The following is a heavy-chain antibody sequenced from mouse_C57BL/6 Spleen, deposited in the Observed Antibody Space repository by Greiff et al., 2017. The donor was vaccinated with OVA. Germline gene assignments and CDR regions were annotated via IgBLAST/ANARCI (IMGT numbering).Heavy chain of an antibody. CDR1: GYTFTDYN. CDR2: INPNNGGT. Sequence: VQLQQSGPELVKPGASVKIPCKASGYTFTDYNMDWVKQSHGKSLEWIGDINPNNGGTIYNQKFKGKATLTVDKSSSTAYMELRSLTSEDTAVYYCASSGYDGYYPAWFAYWGQGTLVTVSA. CDR3: ASSGYDGYYPAWFAY. V-gene: IGHV1-18*01. J-gene: IGHJ3*01. D-gene: IGHD2-3*01.